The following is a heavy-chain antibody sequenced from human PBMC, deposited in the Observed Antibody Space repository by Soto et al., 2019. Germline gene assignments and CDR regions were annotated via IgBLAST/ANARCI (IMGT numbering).Heavy chain of an antibody. CDR1: GYTFASYD. V-gene: IGHV1-8*01. Sequence: ASVKVSCKASGYTFASYDINWVRQATGQGLEWMGWMNPNSGNTGYAQKFQGRVTMTRNTSISTAYMELSSLRSEDTAVYYCARERETIAASGIMDYYYYYYMDVWGKGTTVTVS. J-gene: IGHJ6*03. CDR3: ARERETIAASGIMDYYYYYYMDV. CDR2: MNPNSGNT. D-gene: IGHD6-13*01.